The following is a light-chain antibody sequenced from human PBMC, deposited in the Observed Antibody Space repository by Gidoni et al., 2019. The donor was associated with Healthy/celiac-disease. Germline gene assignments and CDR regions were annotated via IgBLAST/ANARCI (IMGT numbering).Light chain of an antibody. J-gene: IGLJ1*01. Sequence: SCVLTQPPSVSVAPGKTARITCGGNNIGSKSVHWYQKKPGQAPVLVIYYESDRPSGIPERFSGSNSGNTATLTISRVEAGDEADYYCQVWDSSSDLGVFGTGTKVTVL. CDR2: YES. CDR3: QVWDSSSDLGV. CDR1: NIGSKS. V-gene: IGLV3-21*04.